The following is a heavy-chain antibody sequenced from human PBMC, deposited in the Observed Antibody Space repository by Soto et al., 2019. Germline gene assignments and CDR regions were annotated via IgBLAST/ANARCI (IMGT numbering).Heavy chain of an antibody. D-gene: IGHD3-16*01. CDR1: GFTFNNYG. CDR3: GKGGTGDVGDH. V-gene: IGHV3-23*01. Sequence: EVQLLESGGGLVQPGGSLRLSCVASGFTFNNYGMTWVRQAPGKGREWVSGTTVSGGETYYADSVRGRFTISRDNSKSTLLLEMNSLRAGDTAVYYCGKGGTGDVGDHWGQGTLVTVSS. J-gene: IGHJ1*01. CDR2: TTVSGGET.